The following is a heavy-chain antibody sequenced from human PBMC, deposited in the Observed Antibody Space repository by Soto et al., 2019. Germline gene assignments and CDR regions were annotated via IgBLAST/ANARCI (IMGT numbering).Heavy chain of an antibody. D-gene: IGHD2-15*01. V-gene: IGHV3-11*01. J-gene: IGHJ4*02. CDR2: ISTSGSTI. CDR1: GFTFSDYY. CDR3: GRLSGYCGGGNCYWGYFDY. Sequence: QVQLVDSGGGLVKPGGSLRLSCAASGFTFSDYYMSWVRQAPGRGLEWISYISTSGSTIYADSVKGRFTISRDNAKNSLYLQMNSLRAEDTAVYYCGRLSGYCGGGNCYWGYFDYWGRGTLVTVSS.